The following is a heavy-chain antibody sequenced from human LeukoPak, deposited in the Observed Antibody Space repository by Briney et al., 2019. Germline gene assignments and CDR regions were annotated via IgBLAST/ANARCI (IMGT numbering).Heavy chain of an antibody. CDR2: ISYSGST. J-gene: IGHJ4*02. CDR1: GGSISNYY. V-gene: IGHV4-59*04. Sequence: SETLSLTCTVSGGSISNYYWSWIRQPPGKGLEWIGYISYSGSTYYNPSLKSRVTMSLDTSKNQFSLKLSSVTAADTAVYYCAKMSTAEVCFDYWGQGTLVTVSS. CDR3: AKMSTAEVCFDY. D-gene: IGHD5-24*01.